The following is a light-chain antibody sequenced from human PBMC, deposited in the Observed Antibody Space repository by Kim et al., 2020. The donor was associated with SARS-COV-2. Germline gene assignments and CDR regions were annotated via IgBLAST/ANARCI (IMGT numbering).Light chain of an antibody. J-gene: IGLJ2*01. V-gene: IGLV2-14*03. CDR2: DVS. CDR1: SSDVGGYNY. CDR3: SSYTSSSTLVV. Sequence: HSITISCPGTSSDVGGYNYVSWYQQHPGKAPKLMIYDVSNRPSGVSNRFSGSKSGHTASLTISGLQAEDEADYYCSSYTSSSTLVVFGGGTQLTVL.